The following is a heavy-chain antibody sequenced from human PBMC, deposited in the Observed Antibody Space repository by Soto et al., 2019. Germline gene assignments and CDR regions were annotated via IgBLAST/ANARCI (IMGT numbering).Heavy chain of an antibody. J-gene: IGHJ4*02. CDR3: ARAPTVTTKEFDY. CDR2: ISAYNSNT. CDR1: GYTFTSYG. V-gene: IGHV1-18*01. Sequence: GASVKVSCKASGYTFTSYGISWVRQAPGQGLEWMGWISAYNSNTNYAQKLQGRVTMTTDTSTSTAYMELSSLRSEDTAVYYCARAPTVTTKEFDYWGQGTLVTVSS. D-gene: IGHD4-17*01.